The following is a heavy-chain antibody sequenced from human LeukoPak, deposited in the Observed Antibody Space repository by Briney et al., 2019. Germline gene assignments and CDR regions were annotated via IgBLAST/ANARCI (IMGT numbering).Heavy chain of an antibody. CDR2: SSSSGSTI. D-gene: IGHD3-3*01. Sequence: PGGSLRLSCAASGFTFSNAWMSWVRQAPGKGLEWVSYSSSSGSTIYYADSVKGRFTISRDNAKNSLYLQMNSLRAEDTAVYYCARDILGRYYDFWSGYYSTFYWGQGTLVTVSS. CDR1: GFTFSNAW. V-gene: IGHV3-11*04. J-gene: IGHJ4*02. CDR3: ARDILGRYYDFWSGYYSTFY.